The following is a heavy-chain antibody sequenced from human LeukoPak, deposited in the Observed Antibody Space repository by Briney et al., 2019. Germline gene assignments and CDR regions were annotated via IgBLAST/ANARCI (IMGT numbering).Heavy chain of an antibody. CDR2: ISSNGGST. D-gene: IGHD3-10*01. V-gene: IGHV3-64*04. Sequence: QPGGSLRLSCSASGFTFSSYAMHWVRQAPGKGLEYVSAISSNGGSTYYADSVKGRFTISRDNSKNTLYLQMNSLRPEDTSVYYCAKDSGASGSYGAAWGQGTLVTVSS. CDR1: GFTFSSYA. J-gene: IGHJ5*02. CDR3: AKDSGASGSYGAA.